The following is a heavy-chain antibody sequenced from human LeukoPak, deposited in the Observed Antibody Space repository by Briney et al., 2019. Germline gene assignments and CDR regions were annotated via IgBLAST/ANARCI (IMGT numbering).Heavy chain of an antibody. CDR2: ISSSSNTI. V-gene: IGHV3-48*01. CDR3: PRGGSGPKRAPDY. J-gene: IGHJ4*02. D-gene: IGHD5-24*01. CDR1: EFIFSSYS. Sequence: GGSLRLSCAASEFIFSSYSMSWLRKAPGKGLEWVSYISSSSNTIYYADSVKGRFTISRDNAKNSLFLQMNSLRVEDTAIYYCPRGGSGPKRAPDYWGQGTLVTVSS.